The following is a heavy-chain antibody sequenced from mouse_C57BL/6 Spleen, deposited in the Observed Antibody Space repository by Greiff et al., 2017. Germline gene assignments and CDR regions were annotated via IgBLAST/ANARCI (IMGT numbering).Heavy chain of an antibody. Sequence: QVQLQQPGAELVMPGASVKLSCKASGYTFTSYWMHWVKQRPGQGLEWIGEIDPSDSYTNYNQKFKGKSTLTVDKSSSTAYMQLSSLTSEDSAVYYCARSSSKNFDVWGTGTTVTVSS. V-gene: IGHV1-69*01. D-gene: IGHD1-1*01. CDR3: ARSSSKNFDV. CDR1: GYTFTSYW. J-gene: IGHJ1*03. CDR2: IDPSDSYT.